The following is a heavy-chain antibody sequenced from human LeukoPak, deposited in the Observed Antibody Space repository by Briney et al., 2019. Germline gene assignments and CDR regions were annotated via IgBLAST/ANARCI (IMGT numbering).Heavy chain of an antibody. D-gene: IGHD6-19*01. J-gene: IGHJ6*03. CDR2: ISAYNGNT. CDR3: ASRTEYRGIAVAGTGYYYYYMDV. Sequence: ASVKVSCKASGYTFTSYGISWVRQAPGQGLEWMGWISAYNGNTNYAQKLQGRVTMTTDTSTSTAYMELRSLRSEDMAVYYCASRTEYRGIAVAGTGYYYYYMDVWGKGTTVTVSS. V-gene: IGHV1-18*03. CDR1: GYTFTSYG.